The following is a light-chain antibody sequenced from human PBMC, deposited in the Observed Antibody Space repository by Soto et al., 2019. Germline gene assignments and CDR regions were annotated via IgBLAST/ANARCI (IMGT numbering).Light chain of an antibody. CDR3: AAWDDSLSGHVV. V-gene: IGLV1-47*01. CDR2: RNN. Sequence: QSVLTQPPSASGTPGQTVTISCSGSSSNIGSNYVYWYQQLPGTAPKLLIYRNNKRPSGVPDRFSGSKSGTSASLAIRGLRSEDEADYYCAAWDDSLSGHVVFGGGTKVTVL. J-gene: IGLJ2*01. CDR1: SSNIGSNY.